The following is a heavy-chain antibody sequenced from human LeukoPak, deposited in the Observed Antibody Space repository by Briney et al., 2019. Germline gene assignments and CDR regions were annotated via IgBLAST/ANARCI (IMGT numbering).Heavy chain of an antibody. D-gene: IGHD3-9*01. CDR3: ARARKRHVLRYFDWLSPFDY. Sequence: GGSLRLSCAASGFTFSSYSMNWVRQAPGKGLEWVSSISSSSSYIYYADSVKGRFTISRDNAKNSLYLQMNSLRAEDTAVYYCARARKRHVLRYFDWLSPFDYWGQGTLVTVSS. J-gene: IGHJ4*02. V-gene: IGHV3-21*01. CDR2: ISSSSSYI. CDR1: GFTFSSYS.